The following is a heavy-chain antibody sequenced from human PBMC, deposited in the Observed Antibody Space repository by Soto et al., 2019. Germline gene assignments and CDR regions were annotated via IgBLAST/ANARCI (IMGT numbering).Heavy chain of an antibody. CDR1: GFTFGDYA. J-gene: IGHJ4*02. Sequence: GGSLRLSCTASGFTFGDYAMSWFRQAPGKGLEWVGFIRSKAYGGTTEYAASVKGRFTISRDDSKSIAYLQMNSLKTEDTAVYYCTRYCTNGVCYLFDYWGQGTLVTVSS. D-gene: IGHD2-8*01. V-gene: IGHV3-49*03. CDR3: TRYCTNGVCYLFDY. CDR2: IRSKAYGGTT.